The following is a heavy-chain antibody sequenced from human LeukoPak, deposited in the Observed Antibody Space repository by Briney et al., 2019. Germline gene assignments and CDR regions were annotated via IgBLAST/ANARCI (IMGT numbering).Heavy chain of an antibody. CDR2: ISYDGSNK. J-gene: IGHJ4*02. CDR3: ARHYDSSGYYRD. V-gene: IGHV3-30*03. CDR1: GFTFSSYG. Sequence: GRSLRLSYAASGFTFSSYGMHWVRQAPGKGLEWVAVISYDGSNKYYADSVKGRFTISRDNSKNTLYLQMNSLRAEDTAVYYCARHYDSSGYYRDWGQGTLVTVSS. D-gene: IGHD3-22*01.